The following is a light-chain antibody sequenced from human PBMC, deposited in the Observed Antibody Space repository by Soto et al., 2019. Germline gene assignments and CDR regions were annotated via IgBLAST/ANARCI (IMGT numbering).Light chain of an antibody. CDR2: SIS. CDR3: QQRSSSPTWT. CDR1: QRIANY. J-gene: IGKJ1*01. Sequence: DIQMTQSPSSLSASLGARVTITCRASQRIANYLNGYQPSPVKALNFLIYSISILQSEVQSRFSGSGSGTDFPLTMSGLKPDDFATYYCQQRSSSPTWTFGQGTKLDIK. V-gene: IGKV1-39*01.